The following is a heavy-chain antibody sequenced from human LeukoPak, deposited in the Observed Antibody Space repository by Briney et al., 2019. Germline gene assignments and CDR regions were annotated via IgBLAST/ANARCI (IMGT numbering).Heavy chain of an antibody. CDR1: GGSISSYY. CDR2: IYSSGST. J-gene: IGHJ6*03. D-gene: IGHD2-21*01. CDR3: ASTAADYYSYYYYMDV. Sequence: SETLSLTCSVSGGSISSYYWSWIRQPPGKGLEWIGYIYSSGSTNYNPSLKSRVTISGDTSKNQFSLKLTSVTAADTVVYYCASTAADYYSYYYYMDVWGKGTTVTVSS. V-gene: IGHV4-4*09.